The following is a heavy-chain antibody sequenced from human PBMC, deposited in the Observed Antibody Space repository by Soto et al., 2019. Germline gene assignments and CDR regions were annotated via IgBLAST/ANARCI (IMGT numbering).Heavy chain of an antibody. V-gene: IGHV2-5*02. Sequence: QITLKESGPTLVKPTQTLTLTCTFSRFSLSTSGVGVAWIRQPPGKALEWLALIYWDDDKRYRPSLESRLTITKDTSKNQVVPTMANMDPVDQATYYCAYLPCSGGSCYWFSFSGMDVWGQGTTVTVSS. D-gene: IGHD2-15*01. CDR2: IYWDDDK. CDR3: AYLPCSGGSCYWFSFSGMDV. CDR1: RFSLSTSGVG. J-gene: IGHJ6*02.